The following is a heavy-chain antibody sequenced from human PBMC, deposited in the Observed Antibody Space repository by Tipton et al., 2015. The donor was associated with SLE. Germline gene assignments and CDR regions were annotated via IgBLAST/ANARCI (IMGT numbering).Heavy chain of an antibody. Sequence: TLSLTCTVSGGSISSSSYYWGWIRQPPGKGLEWIGSIYYSGSTYYNPSLKSRVTISVDTSKNQFSLKLSFVTAADTAVYYCRLITITSLFDYWGQGTLVTVSS. CDR1: GGSISSSSYY. CDR3: RLITITSLFDY. V-gene: IGHV4-39*07. J-gene: IGHJ4*02. CDR2: IYYSGST. D-gene: IGHD3-16*01.